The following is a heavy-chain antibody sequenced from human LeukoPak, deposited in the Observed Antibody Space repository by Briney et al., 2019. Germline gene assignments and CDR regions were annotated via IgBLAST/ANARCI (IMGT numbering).Heavy chain of an antibody. CDR2: IYYSGST. CDR1: DYSISSAYY. CDR3: ARVIYGSGTYYYYYYMDV. J-gene: IGHJ6*03. Sequence: SETLSLTCSVSDYSISSAYYWGWIRQPPVKGLEWIGSIYYSGSTYYNPSLKSRVTISVDTSKNQFSLKLSSVTAADTAVYYCARVIYGSGTYYYYYYMDVWGKGTTVTVSS. V-gene: IGHV4-38-2*02. D-gene: IGHD3-10*01.